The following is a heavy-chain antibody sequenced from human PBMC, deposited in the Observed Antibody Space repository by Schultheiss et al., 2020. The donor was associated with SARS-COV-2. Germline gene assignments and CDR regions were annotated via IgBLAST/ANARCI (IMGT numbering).Heavy chain of an antibody. CDR2: ISYDGNAE. D-gene: IGHD6-13*01. CDR3: VRGPPTYSSPIYYFEY. CDR1: GFTFSSYA. J-gene: IGHJ4*02. Sequence: GGSLRLSCVASGFTFSSYAMHWVRQAPGKGLEWVAVISYDGNAEHYADSVKGRFTISRDNSKNTVYLQMNSLRADDTAVYYCVRGPPTYSSPIYYFEYWGQGTLVTVSS. V-gene: IGHV3-30*04.